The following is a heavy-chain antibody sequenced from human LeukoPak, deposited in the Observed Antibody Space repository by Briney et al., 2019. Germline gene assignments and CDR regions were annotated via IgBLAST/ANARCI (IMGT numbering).Heavy chain of an antibody. CDR2: ISSSGSA. D-gene: IGHD6-19*01. CDR1: GDSLGIYK. V-gene: IGHV4-59*12. J-gene: IGHJ4*02. Sequence: SETLSLTCSVSGDSLGIYKWSWIRQPPGKGLEWIAHISSSGSAIYNPSLKSRVTISVDTSKNQFSLKLSSVTAADTAVYYCARDVQQWLVGGTDYWGQGTLVTVSS. CDR3: ARDVQQWLVGGTDY.